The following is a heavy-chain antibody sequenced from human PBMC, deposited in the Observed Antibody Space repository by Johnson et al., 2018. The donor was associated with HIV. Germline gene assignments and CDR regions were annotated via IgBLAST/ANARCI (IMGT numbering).Heavy chain of an antibody. V-gene: IGHV3-11*01. CDR1: GFTFRDYY. D-gene: IGHD1-26*01. CDR2: ISSSGSTI. J-gene: IGHJ3*02. Sequence: VQLVESGGDLVKPGGSLRLSCAASGFTFRDYYMSWIRKAPGKGLEWVSYISSSGSTIYYADSVKGRFTISRDNAKNSLYLQMNSLRAEDTALYYCASQLGATGAFDIWGHGTAVTVSS. CDR3: ASQLGATGAFDI.